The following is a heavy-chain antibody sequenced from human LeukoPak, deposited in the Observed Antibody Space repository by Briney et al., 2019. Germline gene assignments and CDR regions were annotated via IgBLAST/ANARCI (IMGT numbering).Heavy chain of an antibody. V-gene: IGHV3-7*01. CDR1: GFTFSSYW. J-gene: IGHJ4*02. D-gene: IGHD3-10*01. CDR2: IKQDGSEK. Sequence: GGSLRLSCAASGFTFSSYWMSWVRQAPGKGLEWVANIKQDGSEKYYVDSVKGRFTISRDNAKNSLYLQMNSLRAEDTAVYYCASYGLLWFGESFDYWGQGTLVTVSS. CDR3: ASYGLLWFGESFDY.